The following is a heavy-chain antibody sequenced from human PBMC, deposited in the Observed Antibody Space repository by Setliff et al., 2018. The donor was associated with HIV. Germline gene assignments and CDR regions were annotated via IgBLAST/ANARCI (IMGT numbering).Heavy chain of an antibody. CDR2: IYYTGST. V-gene: IGHV4-31*03. CDR3: ARDSANGKTANLNYLDV. Sequence: PSETLSLTCTVSGGSISSGGYYWSWVRQHPGKGLEWIGYIYYTGSTYSNPSLQSRVRISVDTSKNQFSLRLSSVTAADTAVYYCARDSANGKTANLNYLDVWGKGTTVTVSS. J-gene: IGHJ6*03. CDR1: GGSISSGGYY. D-gene: IGHD2-8*01.